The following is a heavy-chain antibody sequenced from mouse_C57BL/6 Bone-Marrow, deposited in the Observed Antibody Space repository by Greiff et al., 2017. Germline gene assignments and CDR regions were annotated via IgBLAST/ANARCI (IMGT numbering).Heavy chain of an antibody. V-gene: IGHV1-69*01. J-gene: IGHJ1*03. CDR2: LDPSDSYT. D-gene: IGHD1-1*01. CDR3: ARGIYYGSRRGYFDV. Sequence: QVQLQQPGAELVMPGASVKLSCKASGYTFTSYWMHWVKQRPGQGLEWIGELDPSDSYTNYNQKFKGKSTLTVDKSSSTAYMQLSSLTSEDSAVYYCARGIYYGSRRGYFDVWGTGTTVTVSS. CDR1: GYTFTSYW.